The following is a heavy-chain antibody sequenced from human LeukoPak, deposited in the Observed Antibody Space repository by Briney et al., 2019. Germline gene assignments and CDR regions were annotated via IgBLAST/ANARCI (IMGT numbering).Heavy chain of an antibody. CDR1: GYTFTSYG. CDR2: ISAYNGNI. CDR3: ARDFRTYGDYDRFDY. J-gene: IGHJ4*02. Sequence: ASVKVSCKASGYTFTSYGISWVRQAPGQGLEWMGWISAYNGNINYAQKLQGRVTMTTDTSTSTAYMELRSLRSDDTAVYYCARDFRTYGDYDRFDYWGQGTLVTVSS. D-gene: IGHD4-17*01. V-gene: IGHV1-18*01.